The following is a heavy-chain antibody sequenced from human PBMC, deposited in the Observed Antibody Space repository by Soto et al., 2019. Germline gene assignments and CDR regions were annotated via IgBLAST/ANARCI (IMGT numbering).Heavy chain of an antibody. V-gene: IGHV1-46*03. CDR2: VNPSGDKT. D-gene: IGHD1-1*01. CDR1: GSGYTFSNFNTYY. Sequence: QVHLVQSGAEVKKPGASVRLSCKASGSGYTFSNFNTYYVHWVRQVSGLGLEWMGIVNPSGDKTMYAQKFQGRVTMTRETSTNTVYMDLNSLTSADSAPYFCALGTATYWGQGTLVTVSS. J-gene: IGHJ4*02. CDR3: ALGTATY.